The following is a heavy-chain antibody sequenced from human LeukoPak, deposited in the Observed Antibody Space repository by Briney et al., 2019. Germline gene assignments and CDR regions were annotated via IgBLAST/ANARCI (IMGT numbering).Heavy chain of an antibody. CDR2: ISSSGSTI. V-gene: IGHV3-48*03. CDR1: GFTFSSYE. CDR3: AKRPYSSSSPFDY. Sequence: GGSLRLSCAASGFTFSSYEMNWVRQAPGKGLEWVSYISSSGSTIYYADSVKGRFTISRDNAKNSLYLQMNSLRAEDTAVYYCAKRPYSSSSPFDYWGQGTLVTVSS. D-gene: IGHD6-6*01. J-gene: IGHJ4*02.